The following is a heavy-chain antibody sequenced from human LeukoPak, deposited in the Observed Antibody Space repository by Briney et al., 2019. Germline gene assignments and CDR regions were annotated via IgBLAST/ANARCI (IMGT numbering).Heavy chain of an antibody. CDR3: ARGDRGTAAGNNWFNP. V-gene: IGHV3-30-3*01. CDR1: GFTFSSDA. D-gene: IGHD6-13*01. J-gene: IGHJ5*02. CDR2: ISYDGNEK. Sequence: PGRSLGLSCVASGFTFSSDAMHWVRQTPGKGLEWVAVISYDGNEKYQADSVKGRLTISRDNSRNTLYLQMNSLRLEDTAVYYCARGDRGTAAGNNWFNPWGQGTLVTVSS.